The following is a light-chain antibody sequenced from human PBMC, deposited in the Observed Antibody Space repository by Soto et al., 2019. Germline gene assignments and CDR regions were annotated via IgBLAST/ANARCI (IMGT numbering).Light chain of an antibody. CDR3: QQYNNWPWT. CDR2: SAS. J-gene: IGKJ1*01. V-gene: IGKV3-15*01. Sequence: EIVMTQSPATLSVSPGGRATLSCRASQSISDTLAWYQQKPGQAPRLLIYSASRRATGFPGRFSGSGSGTDFTLTISSLRSEDLAVYYCQQYNNWPWTFGQGTKVEIK. CDR1: QSISDT.